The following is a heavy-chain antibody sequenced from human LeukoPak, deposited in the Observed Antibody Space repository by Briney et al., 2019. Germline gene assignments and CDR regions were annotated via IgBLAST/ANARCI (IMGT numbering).Heavy chain of an antibody. D-gene: IGHD6-13*01. V-gene: IGHV1-46*01. CDR3: ARDLAIAAAPYGMDV. J-gene: IGHJ6*02. Sequence: GASVKVSCKASGYTFTRYYLHWVRQAPGQGLEWMGIINPSGGRTNNAQQIQGRVTMTRDTSTSTVYMQLSSLRSEDTAVYYCARDLAIAAAPYGMDVWGQGTTVTVSS. CDR1: GYTFTRYY. CDR2: INPSGGRT.